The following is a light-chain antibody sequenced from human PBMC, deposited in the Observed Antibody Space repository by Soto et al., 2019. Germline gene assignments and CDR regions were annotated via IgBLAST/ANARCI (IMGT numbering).Light chain of an antibody. V-gene: IGLV1-40*01. J-gene: IGLJ3*02. Sequence: QSVLTQPPSVSGAPGQGVTISCTGTASSIAARYDVHWYQQIPGMAPKLRISGNNNRPSGVPDRFSASKSGISAFLAITGLQAADEADYYCQSYDNSLNEWVLGGGTKLTVL. CDR2: GNN. CDR3: QSYDNSLNEWV. CDR1: ASSIAARYD.